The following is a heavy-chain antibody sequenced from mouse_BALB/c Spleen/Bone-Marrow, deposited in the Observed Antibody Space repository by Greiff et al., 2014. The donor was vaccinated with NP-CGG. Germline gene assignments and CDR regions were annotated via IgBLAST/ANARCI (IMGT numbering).Heavy chain of an antibody. Sequence: VQLQQSGAELVRSGASVKLSCTASGFNIKDYYMHWVKQRPEQGLEWIGWIDPENGDTEYAPKFQGKATMTADTSSNTAYLQLRRLASEGAAVYCCSGGGDCGFDYFDYWGQGTTLTVS. CDR2: IDPENGDT. D-gene: IGHD1-1*02. CDR1: GFNIKDYY. CDR3: SGGGDCGFDYFDY. J-gene: IGHJ2*01. V-gene: IGHV14-4*02.